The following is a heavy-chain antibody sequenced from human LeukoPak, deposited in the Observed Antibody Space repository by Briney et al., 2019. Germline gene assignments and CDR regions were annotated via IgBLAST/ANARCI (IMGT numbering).Heavy chain of an antibody. CDR1: GFSFSASY. Sequence: AGGSLRLSCAASGFSFSASYMTWVRQAPGKGLECVSYIRPDGTSTYYVDSVRGRFTISRDNAKNSVYLQMNSLRVEDTALYYCSTEPGLLACWGQGTLVTVSP. D-gene: IGHD3-10*01. J-gene: IGHJ4*02. V-gene: IGHV3-7*01. CDR3: STEPGLLAC. CDR2: IRPDGTST.